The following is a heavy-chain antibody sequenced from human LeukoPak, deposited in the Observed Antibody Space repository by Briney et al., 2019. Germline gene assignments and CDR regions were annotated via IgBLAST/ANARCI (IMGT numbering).Heavy chain of an antibody. D-gene: IGHD6-13*01. CDR1: GFTFSSYW. Sequence: GGSLRLSCAASGFTFSSYWMSWVRQAPGKGLEWVAKIKQDGSEKYYVDSVKGRFTISRDNAKNSLYLQMNSLRAEDTAVYYCARDQGVVIGIYYIAAAGTNDYWGQGTLVTVFS. CDR3: ARDQGVVIGIYYIAAAGTNDY. J-gene: IGHJ4*02. V-gene: IGHV3-7*01. CDR2: IKQDGSEK.